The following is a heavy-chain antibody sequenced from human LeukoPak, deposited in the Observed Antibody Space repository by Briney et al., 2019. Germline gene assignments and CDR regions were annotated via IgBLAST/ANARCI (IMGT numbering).Heavy chain of an antibody. Sequence: GGSLRLSCAASGFTFSSYAMSWVRQAPGKGLEWVSAISGSGGSTYYADSVKGRFTISRDNSENTLYLQMNSLRAEDTAVYYCAKDPQGYYDFWSGSDYWGQGTLVTVSS. CDR1: GFTFSSYA. D-gene: IGHD3-3*01. CDR3: AKDPQGYYDFWSGSDY. J-gene: IGHJ4*02. CDR2: ISGSGGST. V-gene: IGHV3-23*01.